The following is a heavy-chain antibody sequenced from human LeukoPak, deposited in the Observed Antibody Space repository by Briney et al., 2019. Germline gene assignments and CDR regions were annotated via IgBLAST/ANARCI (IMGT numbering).Heavy chain of an antibody. CDR3: AREESIGSYQFLHDY. J-gene: IGHJ4*02. V-gene: IGHV1-69*13. Sequence: SVKVSCKASGGTFSSYAISWVRQAPGQGLEWMGGIIPIFGTANYAQKFQGRVTITADESTSTAYMELSSLRSEDTAVYYCAREESIGSYQFLHDYWGQGTLVTVSS. CDR1: GGTFSSYA. D-gene: IGHD1-26*01. CDR2: IIPIFGTA.